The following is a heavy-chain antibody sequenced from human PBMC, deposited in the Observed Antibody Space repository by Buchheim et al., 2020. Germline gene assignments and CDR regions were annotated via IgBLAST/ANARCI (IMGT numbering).Heavy chain of an antibody. Sequence: LLVESGGDLVQPGGSLRLSCAASEFTFRDHAMTWVRQAPGKGLQWVSSIDISGTYTDYADSVRGRFSISRAYSKNTLYLQMNSLRPDDTAVYYCAQELRPNDSWGPGT. CDR2: IDISGTYT. J-gene: IGHJ4*02. CDR1: EFTFRDHA. V-gene: IGHV3-23*04. CDR3: AQELRPNDS.